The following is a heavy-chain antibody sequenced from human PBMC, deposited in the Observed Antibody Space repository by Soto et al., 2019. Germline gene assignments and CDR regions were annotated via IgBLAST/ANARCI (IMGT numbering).Heavy chain of an antibody. CDR2: INAGNGNT. Sequence: ASVKVSCKASGYTFTSYAMHWVRQAPGQRLEWMGWINAGNGNTKYSQKFQGRVTITRDTSASTAYMELSSLRSEDTAVYYCARDLVVGESYYYYYMDVWGKGTTVTVSS. CDR1: GYTFTSYA. J-gene: IGHJ6*03. CDR3: ARDLVVGESYYYYYMDV. V-gene: IGHV1-3*01. D-gene: IGHD3-10*01.